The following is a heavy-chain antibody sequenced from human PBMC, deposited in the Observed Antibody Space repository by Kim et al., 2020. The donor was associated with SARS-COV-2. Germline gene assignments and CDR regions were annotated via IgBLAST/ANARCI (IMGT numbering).Heavy chain of an antibody. Sequence: YAQEFQGRVTMTKDTSTDTAYMELSSLRSEDTAVYYCATLITGIDAFDIWGQGTMVTVSS. V-gene: IGHV1-24*01. CDR3: ATLITGIDAFDI. D-gene: IGHD1-20*01. J-gene: IGHJ3*02.